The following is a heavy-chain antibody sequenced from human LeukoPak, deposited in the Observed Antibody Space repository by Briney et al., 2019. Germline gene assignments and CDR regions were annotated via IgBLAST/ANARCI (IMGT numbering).Heavy chain of an antibody. CDR1: GGSISSSSYY. D-gene: IGHD6-19*01. CDR3: ARHPAIGGWYRA. Sequence: SETLSLTCTVSGGSISSSSYYWGWIHQPAGKGLEWIGSIYYSGSTYYNPSLKSRVTISVDTSKNQFSLKLSSVTAADTAVYYCARHPAIGGWYRAWGQGTLVTVSS. J-gene: IGHJ5*02. V-gene: IGHV4-39*01. CDR2: IYYSGST.